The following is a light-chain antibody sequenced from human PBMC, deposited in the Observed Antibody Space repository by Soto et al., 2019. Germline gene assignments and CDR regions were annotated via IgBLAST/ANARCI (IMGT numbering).Light chain of an antibody. J-gene: IGLJ1*01. CDR2: AVT. Sequence: QSVLAQPSSVSGSPGQSITISCTGTSTDVGGYNYVSWYQHHSGKAPKLLIYAVTNRPSGISDRFSGSKSVNTASLTISGLQAEDESDYYCGSYSSTDTPFVFGTGTKLTVL. CDR3: GSYSSTDTPFV. CDR1: STDVGGYNY. V-gene: IGLV2-14*01.